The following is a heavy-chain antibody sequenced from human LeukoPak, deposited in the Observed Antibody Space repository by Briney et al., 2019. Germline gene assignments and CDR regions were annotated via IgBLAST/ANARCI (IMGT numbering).Heavy chain of an antibody. D-gene: IGHD6-13*01. CDR1: GFTFSSYA. CDR2: ISYDGSNK. V-gene: IGHV3-30*04. CDR3: ARDALIAAAGSANWFDP. Sequence: PGGSLRLSCAASGFTFSSYAMHWVRQAPGKGLEWVALISYDGSNKYYADSVKGRFTISRDNSKNTLSLQMNSLRSEDTAVYYCARDALIAAAGSANWFDPWGQGTLVTVSS. J-gene: IGHJ5*02.